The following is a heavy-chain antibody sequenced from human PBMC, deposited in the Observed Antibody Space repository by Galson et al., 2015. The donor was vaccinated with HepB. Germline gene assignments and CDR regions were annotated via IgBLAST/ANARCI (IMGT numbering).Heavy chain of an antibody. J-gene: IGHJ6*02. D-gene: IGHD6-13*01. CDR1: GFTFSSHG. Sequence: SLRLSCAASGFTFSSHGMHWVRQAPGKGLEWVAVISYDGSDKHSAESVKGRFTISRDNFKNILYLQMNSLRAEDTAIYYCAKDLVAAAGIDSYYYGLDVWGQGTTVTVSS. V-gene: IGHV3-30*18. CDR3: AKDLVAAAGIDSYYYGLDV. CDR2: ISYDGSDK.